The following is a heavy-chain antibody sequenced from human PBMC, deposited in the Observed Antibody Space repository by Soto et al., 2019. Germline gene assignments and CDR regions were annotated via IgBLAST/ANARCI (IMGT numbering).Heavy chain of an antibody. J-gene: IGHJ6*02. CDR3: ARDWAWGSGSYYNYYGMDV. CDR2: IIPIFGTA. CDR1: GGTFSSYA. V-gene: IGHV1-69*13. D-gene: IGHD3-10*01. Sequence: ASVKVSCKASGGTFSSYAISWVRQAPGQGLEWMGGIIPIFGTANYAQKFQGRVTITADESTSTAYMELSSLRSEDTAVYYCARDWAWGSGSYYNYYGMDVWGQGTTVTVSS.